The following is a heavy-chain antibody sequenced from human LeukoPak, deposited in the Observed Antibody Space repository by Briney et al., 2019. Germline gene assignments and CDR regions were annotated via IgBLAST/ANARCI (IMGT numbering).Heavy chain of an antibody. CDR2: IYYSGST. V-gene: IGHV4-59*01. CDR1: GGSMSYNY. J-gene: IGHJ5*02. CDR3: ARGWYYYGSGSYNWFDP. D-gene: IGHD3-10*01. Sequence: SETLSLTCTVTGGSMSYNYWSWIRQPPGKGLEWIGFIYYSGSTNYNPSLRSRVTISVDTSKNQFSLKLSSVTAADTAVYYCARGWYYYGSGSYNWFDPWGQGTLVTVSS.